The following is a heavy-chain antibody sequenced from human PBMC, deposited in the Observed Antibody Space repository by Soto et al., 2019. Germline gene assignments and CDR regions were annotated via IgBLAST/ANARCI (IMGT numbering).Heavy chain of an antibody. V-gene: IGHV5-51*01. CDR1: GYSFTSYW. D-gene: IGHD5-12*01. CDR2: IYPGDSDT. CDR3: ARERGYSGYDASSARFDP. Sequence: GESLKISCKGSGYSFTSYWIGWVRQMPGKGLEWVGIIYPGDSDTRYSPSFQGQVTISADKSISTAYLQWSSLKASDTAMYYCARERGYSGYDASSARFDPWGQGTLVTVSS. J-gene: IGHJ5*02.